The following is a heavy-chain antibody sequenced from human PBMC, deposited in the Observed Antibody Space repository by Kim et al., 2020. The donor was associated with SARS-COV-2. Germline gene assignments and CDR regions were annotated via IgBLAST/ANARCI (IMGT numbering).Heavy chain of an antibody. CDR3: ATWATRPGYFDY. J-gene: IGHJ4*02. CDR1: GFTVSNKY. CDR2: IYSGGST. D-gene: IGHD6-6*01. V-gene: IGHV3-66*01. Sequence: GGSLRLSCATSGFTVSNKYMSWVRQAPGKGLEWVSVIYSGGSTYYADSVRGRFTVSRDNSKSMLYLQMNTLRADDTAVYYCATWATRPGYFDYWGQGTLVTVSS.